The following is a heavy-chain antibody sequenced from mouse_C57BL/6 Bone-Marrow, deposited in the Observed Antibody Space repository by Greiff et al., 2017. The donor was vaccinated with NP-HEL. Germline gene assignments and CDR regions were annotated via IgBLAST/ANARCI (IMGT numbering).Heavy chain of an antibody. CDR2: IYPRSGNT. V-gene: IGHV1-81*01. CDR3: AREGITTVSYFDY. D-gene: IGHD1-1*01. Sequence: QVQLQQSGAELARPGASVKLSCKASGYTFTSYGISWVKQRTGQGLEWIGEIYPRSGNTYYNEKFKGKATLTADKSSSTAYMELRSLTSEDSAVYLCAREGITTVSYFDYWGKGTTLTVSS. J-gene: IGHJ2*01. CDR1: GYTFTSYG.